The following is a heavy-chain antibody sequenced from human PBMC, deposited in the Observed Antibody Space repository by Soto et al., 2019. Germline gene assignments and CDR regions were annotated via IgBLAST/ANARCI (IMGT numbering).Heavy chain of an antibody. J-gene: IGHJ4*02. V-gene: IGHV4-61*01. CDR2: VYFSGST. CDR3: ARDRKRGFIGHDFDY. D-gene: IGHD3-16*02. Sequence: PSETLSLTCGVSGGSVSSGTHYWSWIRQPPGRGLEWIASVYFSGSTNYNPSLHSRVTTSTDASKNQFSLRLSSVTAADTAVYYCARDRKRGFIGHDFDYWGQGALVTVSS. CDR1: GGSVSSGTHY.